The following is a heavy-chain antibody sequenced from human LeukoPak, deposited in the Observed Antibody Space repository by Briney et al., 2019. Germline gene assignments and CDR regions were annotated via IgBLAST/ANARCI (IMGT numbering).Heavy chain of an antibody. CDR1: GYSISSGYY. V-gene: IGHV4-38-2*02. CDR3: ARGIVVVANFDY. J-gene: IGHJ4*02. CDR2: IYHSGST. D-gene: IGHD3-22*01. Sequence: SETLSLTCNVSGYSISSGYYWGWIRPPPGMGLEWIGSIYHSGSTCINPSLKSRVTISVDTSKNQFSLKLSSVPAADTAVYYCARGIVVVANFDYWGQGTLVTVSS.